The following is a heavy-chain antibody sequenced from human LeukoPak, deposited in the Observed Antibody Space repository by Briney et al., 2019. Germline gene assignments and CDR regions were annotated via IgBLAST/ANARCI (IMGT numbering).Heavy chain of an antibody. CDR2: MRRDGNEI. CDR3: ARELGYSGSYYGVYYYYYGMDV. V-gene: IGHV3-7*01. D-gene: IGHD1-26*01. CDR1: GFTFSTYW. J-gene: IGHJ6*02. Sequence: GGSLRLSCSASGFTFSTYWMSWVRQAPGKGLEWVANMRRDGNEIYYLDSVRGRFTISRDNAKNSLYLQMNSLRAEDTAVYYCARELGYSGSYYGVYYYYYGMDVWGQGTTVTVSS.